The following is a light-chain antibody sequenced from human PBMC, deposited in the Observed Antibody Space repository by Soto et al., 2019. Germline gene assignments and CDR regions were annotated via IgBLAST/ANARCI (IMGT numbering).Light chain of an antibody. V-gene: IGLV1-40*01. CDR3: QSYDTGLRGMI. J-gene: IGLJ2*01. CDR1: SSNIGADYN. Sequence: QSVLTQPPSVSGAPVQRVTISGTGTSSNIGADYNVHWYRQLPGTAPKLLIYGNNHRPSGVPDRFSGSKSGPSASLAITGLQTEDEADYYCQSYDTGLRGMIFGGGTKVTVL. CDR2: GNN.